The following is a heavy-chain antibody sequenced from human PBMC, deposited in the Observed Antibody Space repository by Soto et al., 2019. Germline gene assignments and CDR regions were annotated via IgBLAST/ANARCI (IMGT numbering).Heavy chain of an antibody. V-gene: IGHV1-3*01. CDR3: ARGGVYSGSDY. D-gene: IGHD5-12*01. CDR2: INAGNGNT. Sequence: GVSVKVSCKAPGYTLNSYAMHWVRQAPGQRLEWMGWINAGNGNTKYSQKFQGRVTITRDTSASTAYMELSSLSSEDTAVYYCARGGVYSGSDYWSQGTLVTVSS. CDR1: GYTLNSYA. J-gene: IGHJ4*02.